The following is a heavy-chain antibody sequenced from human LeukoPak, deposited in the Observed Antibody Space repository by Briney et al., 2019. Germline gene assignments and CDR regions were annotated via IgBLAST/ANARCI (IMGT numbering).Heavy chain of an antibody. V-gene: IGHV4-30-2*01. J-gene: IGHJ6*02. D-gene: IGHD3-22*01. Sequence: PSQNLSLTCAVSGGSISSGGYSWSWIRQPPGKGLEWIGYIYHSGSTYYYPSLKSRVTISEDRSQNQFSLKLSSVTAADTAVYYCARDYYDSSGYYYYDYYAMDVWGQGTSVTVSS. CDR3: ARDYYDSSGYYYYDYYAMDV. CDR1: GGSISSGGYS. CDR2: IYHSGST.